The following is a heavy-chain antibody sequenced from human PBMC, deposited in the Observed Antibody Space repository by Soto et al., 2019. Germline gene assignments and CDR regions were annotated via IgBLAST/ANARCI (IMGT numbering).Heavy chain of an antibody. CDR3: VCGGNFFVY. CDR1: GFTFSTYW. CDR2: LDQDGSER. V-gene: IGHV3-7*01. D-gene: IGHD3-16*01. Sequence: EVQLVESGGGLVQPGGSLRLSCAASGFTFSTYWMTWVRRPPGKGLGGVANLDQDGSERYYVDSVRGRFTISRDNAKNSLYLQMNSLRAEDTAVYYCVCGGNFFVYWGQGTLVTVSP. J-gene: IGHJ4*02.